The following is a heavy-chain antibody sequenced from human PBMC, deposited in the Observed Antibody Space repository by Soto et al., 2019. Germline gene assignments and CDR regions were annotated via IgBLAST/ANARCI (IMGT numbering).Heavy chain of an antibody. CDR2: ITSKTDVGTT. J-gene: IGHJ5*02. CDR3: TTDITFVVP. D-gene: IGHD3-10*01. CDR1: GFTFSTTW. Sequence: PGGSLRLSFAASGFTFSTTWMNWVRQAPGKGLEWVGRITSKTDVGTTDYAAPVKGRFTISRDDSRDTLYLQMNSLITEDTAVYYCTTDITFVVPWGQGTLVTVSS. V-gene: IGHV3-15*07.